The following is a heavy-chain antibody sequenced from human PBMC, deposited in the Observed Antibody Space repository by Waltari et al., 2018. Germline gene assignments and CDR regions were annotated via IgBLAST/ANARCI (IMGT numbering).Heavy chain of an antibody. D-gene: IGHD6-13*01. Sequence: QAAGEELECVLRISSIGSKSYYTESVKGRFTISRDNSKNTLYLELNSLRVEDTAIYYCAKRGGTGPVAVAGIHCDYWGQGTLVTVSS. CDR2: ISSIGSKS. CDR3: AKRGGTGPVAVAGIHCDY. V-gene: IGHV3-23*01. J-gene: IGHJ4*02.